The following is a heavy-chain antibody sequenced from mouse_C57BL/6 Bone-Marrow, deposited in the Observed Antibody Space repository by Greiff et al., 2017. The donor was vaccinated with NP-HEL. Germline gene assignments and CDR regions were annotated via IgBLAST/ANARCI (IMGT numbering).Heavy chain of an antibody. J-gene: IGHJ3*01. V-gene: IGHV5-6*02. Sequence: EVKLMESGGDLVKPGGSLKLSCAASGFTFSSYGMSWVRQTPDKRLEWVATISSGGSYTYYPDSVKGRFTISRDNAKNTLYLQMSSLKSEDTAMYYCARRDDYDFFAYWGQGTLVTVSA. CDR3: ARRDDYDFFAY. CDR2: ISSGGSYT. D-gene: IGHD2-4*01. CDR1: GFTFSSYG.